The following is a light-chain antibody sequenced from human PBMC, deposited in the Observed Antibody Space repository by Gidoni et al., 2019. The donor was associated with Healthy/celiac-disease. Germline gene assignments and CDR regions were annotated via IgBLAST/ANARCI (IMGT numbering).Light chain of an antibody. CDR3: HQSSSLPYT. CDR2: YAH. CDR1: QSIGSS. J-gene: IGKJ2*01. V-gene: IGKV6-21*01. Sequence: EIVLTQSPDFQAVTPKEKVPITFRASQSIGSSLHWYQQKPDQSPKLLIKYAHQSFSVVPSRFSGSGSVTDFTLTLTSPDAEDAATYYCHQSSSLPYTFGQGTKLEIK.